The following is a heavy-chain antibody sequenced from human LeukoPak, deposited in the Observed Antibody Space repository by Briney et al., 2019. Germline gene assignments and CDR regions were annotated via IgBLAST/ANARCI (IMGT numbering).Heavy chain of an antibody. CDR3: VSTGSLLDY. D-gene: IGHD3-10*01. Sequence: GGSLRLSCAASGLTFNNYGMNWVRQAPGKGLEWVANIKQDGSDKYYVDSVKGRFTISRDNAKNSLYLQMNSLRVEDTAVYYCVSTGSLLDYWGQGVLVTVSS. CDR2: IKQDGSDK. J-gene: IGHJ4*02. CDR1: GLTFNNYG. V-gene: IGHV3-7*01.